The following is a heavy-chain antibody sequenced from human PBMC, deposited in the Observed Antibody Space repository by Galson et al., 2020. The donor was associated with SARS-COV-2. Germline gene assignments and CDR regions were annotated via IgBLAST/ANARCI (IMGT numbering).Heavy chain of an antibody. V-gene: IGHV1-69*06. CDR3: ARLEYSSSSGLDYYYMDV. CDR1: GGTFSSYA. Sequence: SVKVSCKASGGTFSSYAISWVRQAPGQGLEWMGGIIPIFGTANYAQKFQGRVTITADKSTSTAYMELSSLRSEDTAVYYCARLEYSSSSGLDYYYMDVWGKGTTVTVSS. CDR2: IIPIFGTA. J-gene: IGHJ6*03. D-gene: IGHD6-6*01.